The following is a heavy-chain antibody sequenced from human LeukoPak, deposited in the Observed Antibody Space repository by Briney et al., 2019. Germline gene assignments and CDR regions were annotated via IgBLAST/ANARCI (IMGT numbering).Heavy chain of an antibody. CDR3: ASSSSSSYYYYYYMDV. D-gene: IGHD6-6*01. CDR2: IYSGGST. V-gene: IGHV3-53*01. Sequence: PGGSLRLSCAASGFTVSSNYMSWVRQAPGKGLEWVSVIYSGGSTYYADSVKGRFTISRDNSKNTLYLQMNSLRAEDTAVYYCASSSSSSYYYYYYMDVWGKGTTVTVSS. J-gene: IGHJ6*03. CDR1: GFTVSSNY.